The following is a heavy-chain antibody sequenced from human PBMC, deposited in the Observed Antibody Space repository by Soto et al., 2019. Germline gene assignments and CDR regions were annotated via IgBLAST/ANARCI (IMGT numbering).Heavy chain of an antibody. Sequence: WASVKVSCKASGYTFTSYVISWVRQAPGQGLEWMGWISAYNGNTNYAQKLQGRVTMTTDTSTSTAYMELRSLRSDDTAVYYCARVDIVLMVYAPRGAFDIWGQGTMVTVSS. CDR2: ISAYNGNT. D-gene: IGHD2-8*01. V-gene: IGHV1-18*01. CDR1: GYTFTSYV. J-gene: IGHJ3*02. CDR3: ARVDIVLMVYAPRGAFDI.